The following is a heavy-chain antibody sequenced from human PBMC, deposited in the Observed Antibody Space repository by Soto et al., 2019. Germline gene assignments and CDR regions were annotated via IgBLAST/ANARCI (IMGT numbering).Heavy chain of an antibody. D-gene: IGHD5-12*01. Sequence: HPGGSLRLSCAASGFTFSVYWLHWVRQAPGKGLVWVSRIKSDGSSTGYADSVKGRFTISRDNAKNTLYLQMNSLRAEDTAVYFCTRGRSGYSGYDPLDYWGQGTLVTVSS. V-gene: IGHV3-74*01. CDR1: GFTFSVYW. CDR3: TRGRSGYSGYDPLDY. CDR2: IKSDGSST. J-gene: IGHJ4*02.